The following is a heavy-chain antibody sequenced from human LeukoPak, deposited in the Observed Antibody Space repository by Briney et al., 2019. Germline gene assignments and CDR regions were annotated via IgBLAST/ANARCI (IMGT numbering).Heavy chain of an antibody. CDR3: VRDPDALDY. CDR2: INSDGSST. Sequence: PGGSLRLSCAASGFTSSSYWMHWVRQAPGKGLVWVSRINSDGSSTSYADSVKGRFTISRDNAKNTVYLQMNSLRDEDTAVYYCVRDPDALDYWGQGTLVTVSS. CDR1: GFTSSSYW. V-gene: IGHV3-74*01. J-gene: IGHJ4*02.